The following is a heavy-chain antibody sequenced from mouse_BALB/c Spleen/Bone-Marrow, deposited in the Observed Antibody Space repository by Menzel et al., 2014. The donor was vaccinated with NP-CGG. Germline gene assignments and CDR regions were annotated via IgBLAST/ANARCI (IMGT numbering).Heavy chain of an antibody. Sequence: VQLKQSGGGLVQPGGSLKLSCAASGFTFSSYTVSWVRQTPEKRLEWVAYISNGGGSTYYPDTVKGRFTISRANAKNTLYRQMSSRKSEETAMYYCARQLGLRWAMDYWGQGASVTVSA. CDR1: GFTFSSYT. D-gene: IGHD3-1*01. V-gene: IGHV5-12-2*01. CDR2: ISNGGGST. CDR3: ARQLGLRWAMDY. J-gene: IGHJ4*01.